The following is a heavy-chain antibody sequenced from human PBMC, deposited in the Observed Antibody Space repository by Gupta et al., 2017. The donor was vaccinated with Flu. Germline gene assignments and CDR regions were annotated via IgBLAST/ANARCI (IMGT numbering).Heavy chain of an antibody. CDR1: GDSFSRAPSW. D-gene: IGHD2-15*01. J-gene: IGHJ4*02. CDR3: AILPPGY. CDR2: IHTTGST. V-gene: IGHV4-61*02. Sequence: QVQLQESRQGVVKPSQTLSLTCYVSGDSFSRAPSWWDWIRQHAGKGLEWIGRIHTTGSTLYSPSLRGRVSISMDTSKNQFSLKLASVTAAGTAGYFCAILPPGYWGQGALITVSS.